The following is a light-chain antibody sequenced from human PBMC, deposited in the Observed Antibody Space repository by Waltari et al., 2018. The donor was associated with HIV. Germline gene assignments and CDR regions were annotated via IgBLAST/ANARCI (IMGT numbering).Light chain of an antibody. CDR2: WAS. CDR3: QQYYGSPYT. CDR1: PSVLYSSNNKNY. J-gene: IGKJ2*01. Sequence: DIVMTPSPDSLDVSLVERATINCKSSPSVLYSSNNKNYLAWYQQKPGQPPKLLIFWASTRESGVPDRFSGSGSGTDFTLTISSLQAEDVAVYYCQQYYGSPYTFGQGTKLE. V-gene: IGKV4-1*01.